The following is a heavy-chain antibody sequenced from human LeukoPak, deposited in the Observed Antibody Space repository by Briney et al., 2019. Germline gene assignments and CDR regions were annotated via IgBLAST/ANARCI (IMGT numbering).Heavy chain of an antibody. V-gene: IGHV3-30-3*01. CDR2: ISYDGSNK. Sequence: RGSLRLSCAASGFTFSSYAMHWVRQAPGKGLEWVAVISYDGSNKYYADSVKGRFTISRDNSKNTLYLQMNSLRAEDTAVYYCARDPRFPGELSFYFDYWGQGTLVTVSS. J-gene: IGHJ4*02. CDR1: GFTFSSYA. CDR3: ARDPRFPGELSFYFDY. D-gene: IGHD3-16*02.